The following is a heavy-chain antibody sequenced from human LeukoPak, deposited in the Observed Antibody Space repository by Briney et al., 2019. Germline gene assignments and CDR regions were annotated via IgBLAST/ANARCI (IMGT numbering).Heavy chain of an antibody. Sequence: ASVKVSCEASGYTFTGYYMHWVRQAPGQGLEWMGWINPNSGGTNYAQKFQGRVTMTRDTSISTAYMELSRLRSDDTAVYYCARDHGYCTNGVCYLLFDYWGQGTLVTVSS. D-gene: IGHD2-8*01. CDR1: GYTFTGYY. CDR2: INPNSGGT. J-gene: IGHJ4*02. V-gene: IGHV1-2*02. CDR3: ARDHGYCTNGVCYLLFDY.